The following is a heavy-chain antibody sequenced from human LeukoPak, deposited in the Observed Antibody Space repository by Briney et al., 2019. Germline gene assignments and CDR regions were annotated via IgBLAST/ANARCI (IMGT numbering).Heavy chain of an antibody. D-gene: IGHD3-10*01. V-gene: IGHV4-39*07. Sequence: SETLSLTCTVSGGSISSSSFYWDWIRQPPGKGLEWIGTIFYSGSTYYNPSLKSRVTISVDTSKNQFSLKLSSVTAADTAVYYCARGDMVRGVTTNYYYGMDVWGQGTTVTVSS. J-gene: IGHJ6*02. CDR2: IFYSGST. CDR1: GGSISSSSFY. CDR3: ARGDMVRGVTTNYYYGMDV.